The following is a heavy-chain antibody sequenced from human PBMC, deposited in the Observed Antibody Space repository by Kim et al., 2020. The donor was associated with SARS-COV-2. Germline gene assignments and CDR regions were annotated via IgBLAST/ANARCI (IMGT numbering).Heavy chain of an antibody. CDR2: ISSSSSYI. V-gene: IGHV3-21*01. CDR3: ARALYDILTGYPYGMDV. CDR1: GFTFSSYS. Sequence: GGSLRLSCAASGFTFSSYSMNWVRQAPGKGLEWVSSISSSSSYIYYADSVKGRFTISRDNAKNSLYLQMNSLRAEDTAVYYCARALYDILTGYPYGMDVWGQGTTVTVSS. D-gene: IGHD3-9*01. J-gene: IGHJ6*02.